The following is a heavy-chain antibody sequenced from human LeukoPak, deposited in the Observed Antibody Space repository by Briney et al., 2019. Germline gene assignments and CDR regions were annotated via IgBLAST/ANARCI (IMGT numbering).Heavy chain of an antibody. CDR3: ARRRKAGPFDY. CDR1: GGSFSGYY. CDR2: INHSGST. D-gene: IGHD6-19*01. J-gene: IGHJ4*02. V-gene: IGHV4-34*01. Sequence: PSETLSLTCAVYGGSFSGYYWSWVRQPPGKGLEWIGEINHSGSTNYNPSLKSRVTISVDTSKNQFSLKLSSVTAADTAVYYCARRRKAGPFDYWGQGTLVTVSS.